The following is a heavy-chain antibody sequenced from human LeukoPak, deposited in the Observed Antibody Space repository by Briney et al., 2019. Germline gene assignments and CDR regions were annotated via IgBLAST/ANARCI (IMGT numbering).Heavy chain of an antibody. D-gene: IGHD6-13*01. Sequence: GGSLRLSCVAPGFAFSDSAMSWVRLTAGKGLEWVSLSRADDYSTYYADSVKGRFTISRDNSKNTMYLQMSSLRAEDTAIYYCASRPSNTWAGPFDFWGQGTLVTVSS. CDR2: SRADDYST. CDR3: ASRPSNTWAGPFDF. J-gene: IGHJ4*02. V-gene: IGHV3-23*01. CDR1: GFAFSDSA.